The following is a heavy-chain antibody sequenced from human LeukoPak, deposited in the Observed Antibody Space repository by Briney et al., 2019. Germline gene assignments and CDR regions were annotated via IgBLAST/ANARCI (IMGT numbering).Heavy chain of an antibody. D-gene: IGHD5-18*01. Sequence: PGGSLRLSCAASGFTFSSYAMHWVRQAPGKGLEWVAVISYDGSNKYYADSVKGRFPISRDNSKNTLYLQMNSLRAEDTAVYYCARGRVQLWLIDDYWGQGTLVTVSS. CDR1: GFTFSSYA. CDR3: ARGRVQLWLIDDY. V-gene: IGHV3-30-3*01. J-gene: IGHJ4*02. CDR2: ISYDGSNK.